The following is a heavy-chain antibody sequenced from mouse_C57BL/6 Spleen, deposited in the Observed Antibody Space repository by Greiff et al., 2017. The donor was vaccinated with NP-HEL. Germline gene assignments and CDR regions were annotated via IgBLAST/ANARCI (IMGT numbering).Heavy chain of an antibody. V-gene: IGHV6-3*01. J-gene: IGHJ3*01. Sequence: EVKLVESGGGLVQPGGSMKLSCVASGFTFSNYWLNWVRQSPEKGLEWVAQIRLKSDNYATHYAESVKGRFTISRDDSKSSVYLQMNNVRAVDTGIYYCTRSEGFAYWGQGTLVTVSA. CDR2: IRLKSDNYAT. CDR1: GFTFSNYW. CDR3: TRSEGFAY.